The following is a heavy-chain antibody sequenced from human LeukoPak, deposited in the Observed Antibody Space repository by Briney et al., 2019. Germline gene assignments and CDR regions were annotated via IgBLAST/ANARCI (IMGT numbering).Heavy chain of an antibody. Sequence: PGGTLRLSCAASGFTFSSYGMSWVRQAPGKGLEWVSAISGSGGSTYYADSVKGRFTISRDNSKNTLYLQMNSLRAEDTAVYYCAKSPVRYFDWLSGVYFDYWGQGTLVTVSS. CDR1: GFTFSSYG. V-gene: IGHV3-23*01. D-gene: IGHD3-9*01. CDR3: AKSPVRYFDWLSGVYFDY. J-gene: IGHJ4*02. CDR2: ISGSGGST.